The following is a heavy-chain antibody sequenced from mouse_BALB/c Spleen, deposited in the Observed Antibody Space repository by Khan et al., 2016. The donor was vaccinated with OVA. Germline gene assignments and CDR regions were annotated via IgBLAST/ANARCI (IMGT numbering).Heavy chain of an antibody. CDR1: GYTFTDFT. CDR2: ISTYYGDA. CDR3: ERGGGGNRFAY. J-gene: IGHJ3*01. V-gene: IGHV1S137*01. Sequence: QVQLQQSGAELVRPGVSVKISCKGSGYTFTDFTLHWVKPSHAMSLEWIGVISTYYGDATYNQRFKDKATMTVDKSSSTAYMELARLTSEDSAMDYGERGGGGNRFAYWGQGTLVTVSA.